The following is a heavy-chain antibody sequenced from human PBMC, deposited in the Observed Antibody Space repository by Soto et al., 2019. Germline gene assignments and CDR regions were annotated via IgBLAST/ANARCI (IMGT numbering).Heavy chain of an antibody. J-gene: IGHJ6*02. D-gene: IGHD3-16*02. V-gene: IGHV3-21*01. CDR1: GFTFRSDS. CDR2: ISSSSSYI. CDR3: ARDLAGLGELSLSGYYYGMDV. Sequence: PGGCLRRSWVASGFTFRSDSMNWDRQAPGKGQMWVSSISSSSSYIYYADSVKGRFTISRDNAKNSLYLQMNSLRAEDTAVYYCARDLAGLGELSLSGYYYGMDVWGQGTTVTVSS.